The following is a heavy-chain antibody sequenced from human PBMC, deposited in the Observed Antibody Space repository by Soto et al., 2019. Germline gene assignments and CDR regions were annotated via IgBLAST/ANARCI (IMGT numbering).Heavy chain of an antibody. Sequence: SETLSLTCTVSDGSISGYYWSWIRQTPGKGLEWIGYVYYTGSTDYNPSLKSRVSFSVDTSKNQFSLKLGSVTAADTAVYYCARYYWTSGVCYYFDYWGQGTLVTVSS. CDR2: VYYTGST. V-gene: IGHV4-59*01. J-gene: IGHJ4*02. CDR3: ARYYWTSGVCYYFDY. CDR1: DGSISGYY. D-gene: IGHD2-8*01.